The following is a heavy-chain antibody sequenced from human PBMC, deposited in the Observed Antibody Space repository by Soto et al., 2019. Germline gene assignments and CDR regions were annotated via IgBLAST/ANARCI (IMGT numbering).Heavy chain of an antibody. CDR3: ARTRRAYDSSGYYYRRGNYYYYYGMDV. D-gene: IGHD3-22*01. Sequence: SVKVSCKASGGTFSSYAVSWVRQAPGQGLEWMGGIIPIFGTANYAQKFQGRVTITADESTSTAYMELSSLRSEDTAVYYCARTRRAYDSSGYYYRRGNYYYYYGMDVWGQGTPVTVSS. V-gene: IGHV1-69*13. CDR2: IIPIFGTA. J-gene: IGHJ6*02. CDR1: GGTFSSYA.